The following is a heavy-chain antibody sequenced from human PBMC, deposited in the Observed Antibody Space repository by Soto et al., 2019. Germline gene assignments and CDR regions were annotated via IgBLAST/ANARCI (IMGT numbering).Heavy chain of an antibody. V-gene: IGHV4-39*07. CDR1: GGSISSGDYY. CDR2: INHSGST. J-gene: IGHJ6*02. D-gene: IGHD2-15*01. Sequence: SETLSLTCTVSGGSISSGDYYWSWIRQPPGKGLEWIGEINHSGSTNYNPSLKSRVTISVDTSKNQFSLKLSSVTAADTAVYYCARTRVYCSGGSCSKYYYYYGMDVWGQGTTVTVSS. CDR3: ARTRVYCSGGSCSKYYYYYGMDV.